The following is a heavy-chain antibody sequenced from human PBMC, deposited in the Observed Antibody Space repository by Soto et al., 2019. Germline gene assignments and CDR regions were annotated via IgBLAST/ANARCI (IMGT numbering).Heavy chain of an antibody. Sequence: SETRSLTCTVSGGSISSSIYYWVGIRQPPGKGLDWIGSIYYSGITYYNPSLKSRVTISVDTSKNQFSLKLSSVTAADTAVYYCARRRSDSSGYYYSNWGQGTLVTVSS. CDR2: IYYSGIT. CDR1: GGSISSSIYY. CDR3: ARRRSDSSGYYYSN. D-gene: IGHD3-22*01. V-gene: IGHV4-39*01. J-gene: IGHJ4*02.